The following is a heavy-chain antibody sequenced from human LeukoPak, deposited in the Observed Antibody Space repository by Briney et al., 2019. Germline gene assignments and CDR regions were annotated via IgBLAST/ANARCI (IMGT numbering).Heavy chain of an antibody. CDR3: AKGYYGVPAGISALDY. D-gene: IGHD2-2*01. Sequence: GGSLRLPCAASGFTFSNYAMSWVRQAPGKGLEWVSGVSGSGGSTYYADSVKGRCTISRDNSKNTLYLQMNSLRAEDTAVYYCAKGYYGVPAGISALDYWGQGTLVTVSS. CDR1: GFTFSNYA. V-gene: IGHV3-23*01. CDR2: VSGSGGST. J-gene: IGHJ4*02.